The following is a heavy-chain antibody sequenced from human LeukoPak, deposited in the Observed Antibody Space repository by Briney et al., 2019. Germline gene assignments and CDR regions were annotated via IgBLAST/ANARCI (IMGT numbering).Heavy chain of an antibody. Sequence: PGRSLRLSCAASGFIFSRYAMHWVRQAPGKGLEWVAIISNDGSNKLYGDSVKGRSTISRDNSKNTLYLEMNRLRPDDTAVYHCARDGGDIVEEPSPIGYNWFDPWGQGTLVIVSS. CDR2: ISNDGSNK. J-gene: IGHJ5*02. V-gene: IGHV3-30*03. D-gene: IGHD2-2*01. CDR1: GFIFSRYA. CDR3: ARDGGDIVEEPSPIGYNWFDP.